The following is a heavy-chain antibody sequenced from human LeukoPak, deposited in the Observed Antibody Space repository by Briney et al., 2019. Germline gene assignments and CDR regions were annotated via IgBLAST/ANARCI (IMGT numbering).Heavy chain of an antibody. V-gene: IGHV3-21*01. CDR3: VRETDLVVVPADQSHNWFAP. CDR2: ISSSRSYI. Sequence: GGSLRLSCAASGFTFSSYSMNWVRQAPGKGLEWGSFISSSRSYIYYADSVKGQFTISRDNATNSLYLQMNSLRAEATAVYYCVRETDLVVVPADQSHNWFAPWGQGTLVTASS. D-gene: IGHD2-2*01. J-gene: IGHJ5*02. CDR1: GFTFSSYS.